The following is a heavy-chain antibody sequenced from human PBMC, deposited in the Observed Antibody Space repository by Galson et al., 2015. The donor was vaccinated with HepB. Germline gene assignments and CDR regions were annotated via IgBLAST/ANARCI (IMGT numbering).Heavy chain of an antibody. CDR2: IIPIFGIA. J-gene: IGHJ6*02. CDR3: ARGQTAMAAGYYYYYGMDV. CDR1: GGTFSSYA. V-gene: IGHV1-69*13. Sequence: VKVSCKASGGTFSSYAISWVRQAPGQGLEWMGGIIPIFGIANYAQKFQGRVTITADESTSTAYMELSSLRSEDTAVYYCARGQTAMAAGYYYYYGMDVWGQGTTVTVSS. D-gene: IGHD5-18*01.